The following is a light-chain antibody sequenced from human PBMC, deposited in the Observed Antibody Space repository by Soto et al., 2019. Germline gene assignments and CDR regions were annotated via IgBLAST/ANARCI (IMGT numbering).Light chain of an antibody. CDR2: DAS. CDR3: QQRSNWWT. J-gene: IGKJ1*01. V-gene: IGKV3-11*01. Sequence: EIVLTQSPATLSLSPGERATLSCRASQSVSSYFAWYQQKPGQAPRLLIYDASNRATGIPARFSGSGSGTVFTLTISSLEPEDFAVYYCQQRSNWWTFGQGTKVEIK. CDR1: QSVSSY.